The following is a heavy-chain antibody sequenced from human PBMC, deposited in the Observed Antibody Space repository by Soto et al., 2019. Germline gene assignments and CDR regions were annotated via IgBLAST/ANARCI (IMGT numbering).Heavy chain of an antibody. CDR3: VRDLREDGCSSSSCFYFDY. Sequence: QVQLVESGGGVVQPGRSLRLSCAASGFSFSTYGMHWVRQAPGKGLEWEAVIWDDGTNKYYADSVKGRFTISRDNSKNTLYLQMNSLRAEDTAVYYCVRDLREDGCSSSSCFYFDYWGQGTLVTVSS. CDR2: IWDDGTNK. CDR1: GFSFSTYG. D-gene: IGHD2-2*01. J-gene: IGHJ4*02. V-gene: IGHV3-33*01.